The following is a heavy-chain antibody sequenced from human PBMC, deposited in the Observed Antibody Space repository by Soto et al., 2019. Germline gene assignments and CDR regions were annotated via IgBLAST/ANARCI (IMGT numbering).Heavy chain of an antibody. CDR1: GLTLSADY. J-gene: IGHJ4*02. D-gene: IGHD2-15*01. CDR3: AMYLHGGSSRFDY. Sequence: GGSLRLSCAVYGLTLSADYISWIRQSPGKGLERVSYISSSSSYTNYADSVKGRFTISRDNAKNSLYLQMNSLRAEDTAVYYHAMYLHGGSSRFDYWGQGTLVTVSS. V-gene: IGHV3-11*03. CDR2: ISSSSSYT.